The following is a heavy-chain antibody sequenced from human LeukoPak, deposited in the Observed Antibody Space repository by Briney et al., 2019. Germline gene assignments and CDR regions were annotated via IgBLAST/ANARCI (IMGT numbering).Heavy chain of an antibody. CDR2: INWNGGST. V-gene: IGHV3-20*04. D-gene: IGHD3-10*01. CDR3: ARDTRLLWFGELSVSFDY. Sequence: PGGSLRLSCAASGFTFDDYGMSWVRQAPGKGLEWVSGINWNGGSTGYADSVKGRFTISRDNAKNSLYLQMNSLRAEDTALYYCARDTRLLWFGELSVSFDYWGQGTLVTVSS. CDR1: GFTFDDYG. J-gene: IGHJ4*02.